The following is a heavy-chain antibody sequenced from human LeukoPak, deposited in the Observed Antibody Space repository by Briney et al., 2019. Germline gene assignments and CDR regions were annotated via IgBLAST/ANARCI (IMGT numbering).Heavy chain of an antibody. J-gene: IGHJ4*02. Sequence: SETLSLTCTVSGGSISSSSYYWGWLRQPPGKGLEWIGSIYYSGSTYYNPSLKSRVTISVDTSKSQFSLKLSSVTAADTAVYYCARQTLTGYSPFDYWGQGTLVTVSS. CDR3: ARQTLTGYSPFDY. V-gene: IGHV4-39*01. CDR2: IYYSGST. CDR1: GGSISSSSYY. D-gene: IGHD3-9*01.